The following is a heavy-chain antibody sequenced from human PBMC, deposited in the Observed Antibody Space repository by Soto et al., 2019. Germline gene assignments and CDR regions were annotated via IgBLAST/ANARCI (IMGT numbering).Heavy chain of an antibody. Sequence: PSETLYLTCNVSGGSISSYYRSWIRQPPGKGLEWIGYIYYSGCTNYNPSLKSRATISADTSKNQFSLKLSSVTAADTAVYYCARGWIAARRVLTWFDPWGQGTLFTGTS. J-gene: IGHJ5*02. D-gene: IGHD6-6*01. CDR3: ARGWIAARRVLTWFDP. CDR1: GGSISSYY. CDR2: IYYSGCT. V-gene: IGHV4-59*01.